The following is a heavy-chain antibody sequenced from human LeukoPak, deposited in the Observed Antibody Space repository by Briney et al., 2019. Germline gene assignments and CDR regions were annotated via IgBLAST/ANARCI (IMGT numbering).Heavy chain of an antibody. Sequence: GASVKVSCKASGYTFSDFYIHWVRQAPGQRLEWMGWINPKSGGTNYVQKFQGRVTMTRDTSISTAYMELSSLTSDDTAVYYCARERRGTWNQDFEYWGQGTLVPVSS. V-gene: IGHV1-2*02. CDR2: INPKSGGT. CDR3: ARERRGTWNQDFEY. D-gene: IGHD1-1*01. CDR1: GYTFSDFY. J-gene: IGHJ4*02.